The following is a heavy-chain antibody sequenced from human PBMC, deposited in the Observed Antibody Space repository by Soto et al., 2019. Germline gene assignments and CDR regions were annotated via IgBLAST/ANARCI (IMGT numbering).Heavy chain of an antibody. Sequence: EVQLLESGGGVVQPGGSLRLSCAASGFTFSTYAMSWVRQAPGKGLEWVSVITGTSGRTYYADSVQGRFTISRDNSKKSLCMQMQSLRAADSALYICVKLRGWLGVVANTGMEFASWGQGTLVPVSS. CDR3: VKLRGWLGVVANTGMEFAS. V-gene: IGHV3-23*01. CDR2: ITGTSGRT. J-gene: IGHJ4*02. CDR1: GFTFSTYA. D-gene: IGHD3-3*01.